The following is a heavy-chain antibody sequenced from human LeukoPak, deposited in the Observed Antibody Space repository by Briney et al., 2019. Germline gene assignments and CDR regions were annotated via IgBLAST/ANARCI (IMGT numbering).Heavy chain of an antibody. CDR1: GFIFSSYW. CDR2: INSDGSST. D-gene: IGHD6-19*01. V-gene: IGHV3-74*01. J-gene: IGHJ5*02. CDR3: GCDLGWVRFDP. Sequence: PGGSLRLSCAASGFIFSSYWMHWVRQAPGKGLVWVSRINSDGSSTSYADSVKGRFTISRDNAKNTLYLQMNSLRAEDTAVYYCGCDLGWVRFDPWGQGTLVTVSS.